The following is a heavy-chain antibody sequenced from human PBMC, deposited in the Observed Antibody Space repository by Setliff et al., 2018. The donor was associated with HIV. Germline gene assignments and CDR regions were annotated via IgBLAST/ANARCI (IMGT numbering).Heavy chain of an antibody. J-gene: IGHJ4*02. CDR3: VRGAVGVSAFDY. D-gene: IGHD1-26*01. Sequence: PGGSLRLSCAASGFTFSDHYMDWVRQAPGKGLEWVGRSRNKVNSYTTEYAASVKGRFTISRDDSKNSLYVQMDSLKTEDTAVYYCVRGAVGVSAFDYWGQGTLVTVSS. CDR1: GFTFSDHY. V-gene: IGHV3-72*01. CDR2: SRNKVNSYTT.